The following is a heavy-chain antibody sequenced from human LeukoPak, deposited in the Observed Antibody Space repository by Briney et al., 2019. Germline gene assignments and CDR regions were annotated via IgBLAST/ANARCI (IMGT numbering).Heavy chain of an antibody. CDR1: GFTFSSYS. V-gene: IGHV3-21*01. CDR2: ISSSSSYI. Sequence: GGSLRLSCAASGFTFSSYSMNWVRQAPGKGLEWVSSISSSSSYIYYADSVKGRFTISRDNAKNSLYLQMNSLRAEDTAVYYCALWDTAIALDAFDIWGQGTMVTVSS. D-gene: IGHD5-18*01. CDR3: ALWDTAIALDAFDI. J-gene: IGHJ3*02.